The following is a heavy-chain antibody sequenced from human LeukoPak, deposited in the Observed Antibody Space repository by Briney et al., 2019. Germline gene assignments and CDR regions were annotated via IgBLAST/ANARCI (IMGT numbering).Heavy chain of an antibody. D-gene: IGHD3-3*01. CDR1: GFTFSSYS. J-gene: IGHJ4*02. CDR3: ARCVSYYDFWSGYPESDY. Sequence: GGSLRLSCAASGFTFSSYSMNWVRQAPGKGLEWASYISSSRSTIYYADSVKGRFTISRDNAKNSLYLQMNSLRAEDTAVYYCARCVSYYDFWSGYPESDYWGQGTLVTVSS. CDR2: ISSSRSTI. V-gene: IGHV3-48*01.